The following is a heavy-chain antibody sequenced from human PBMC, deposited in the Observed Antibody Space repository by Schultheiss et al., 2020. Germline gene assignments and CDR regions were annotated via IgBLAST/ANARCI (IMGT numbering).Heavy chain of an antibody. V-gene: IGHV4-59*12. D-gene: IGHD3-16*01. Sequence: SQTLSLTCTVSGGSISSYYWSWIRQPPGKGLEWIEYIYYSGSTNYNPSLKSRVTISVDTSKNQFSLKLSSVTAADTAVYYCARLGGYGPNLFDYWGQGTLVTVSS. J-gene: IGHJ4*02. CDR1: GGSISSYY. CDR3: ARLGGYGPNLFDY. CDR2: IYYSGST.